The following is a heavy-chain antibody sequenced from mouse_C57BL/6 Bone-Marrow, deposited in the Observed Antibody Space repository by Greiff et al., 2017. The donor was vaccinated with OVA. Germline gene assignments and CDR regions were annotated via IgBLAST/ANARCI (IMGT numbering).Heavy chain of an antibody. CDR3: GGWGSCCPDWFAY. D-gene: IGHD3-3*01. Sequence: QVQLQQSGAELARPGASVKLSCKASGYTFTSYGISWVKQRTGQGLEWSGEIYPRSGNTYYNEKFKGKATLTADKSSSTADREVSSLTSEDYAVYCCGGWGSCCPDWFAYWGQGTLVTVSA. CDR1: GYTFTSYG. J-gene: IGHJ3*01. CDR2: IYPRSGNT. V-gene: IGHV1-81*01.